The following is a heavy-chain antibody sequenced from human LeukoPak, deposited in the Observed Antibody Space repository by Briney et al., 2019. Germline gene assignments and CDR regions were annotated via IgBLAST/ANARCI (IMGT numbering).Heavy chain of an antibody. J-gene: IGHJ4*02. D-gene: IGHD2-15*01. CDR2: INHSGST. CDR3: ARAGYCSGGSCYSRRGPFYY. Sequence: SETLSLTCAVYGGSFSGYYWSWIRQPPGKGLEWIGEINHSGSTNYNPSLKSRVTISVDTSKNQFSLKLSSLTAADTAVYYCARAGYCSGGSCYSRRGPFYYWGQGTLVTVSS. V-gene: IGHV4-34*01. CDR1: GGSFSGYY.